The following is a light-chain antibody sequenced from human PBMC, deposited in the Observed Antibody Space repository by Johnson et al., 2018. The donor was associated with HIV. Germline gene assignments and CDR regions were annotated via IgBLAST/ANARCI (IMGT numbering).Light chain of an antibody. CDR2: ENN. CDR3: GTWDSSLSAEV. J-gene: IGLJ1*01. Sequence: QSVLTQPPSVSAAPGQKVTISCSGGSSNIGSNYVSWYQQLPGTAPKLLIYENNKRPSGIPDRFSGSKSGTSATLGITGLQTGDEADYYCGTWDSSLSAEVFGTGTKVTVL. CDR1: SSNIGSNY. V-gene: IGLV1-51*02.